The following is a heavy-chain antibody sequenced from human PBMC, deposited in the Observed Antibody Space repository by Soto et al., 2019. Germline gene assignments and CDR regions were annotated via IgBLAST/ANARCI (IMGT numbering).Heavy chain of an antibody. CDR2: IKEDGSEK. V-gene: IGHV3-7*03. CDR3: VRDGASKYSYGPTLDY. D-gene: IGHD5-18*01. J-gene: IGHJ4*02. CDR1: GFTFSGYW. Sequence: GGSLRLSCADSGFTFSGYWRNWVRQAPGKGLEWVANIKEDGSEKYYVDSVKGRFTISRDNAQNSLSLQMNSLRAEDTAVYYCVRDGASKYSYGPTLDYWGQGTLVTVSS.